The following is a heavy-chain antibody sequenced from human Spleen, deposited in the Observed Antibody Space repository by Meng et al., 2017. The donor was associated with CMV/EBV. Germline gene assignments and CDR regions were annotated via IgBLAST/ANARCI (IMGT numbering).Heavy chain of an antibody. V-gene: IGHV2-5*01. J-gene: IGHJ4*02. CDR1: LSTSGVG. D-gene: IGHD3-22*01. CDR2: IYWNDDK. Sequence: LSTSGVGVGWIRQTPGKALEWLALIYWNDDKRYSPSLKSRLTITKDTSKNQVVLTMTNMDPVDTATYYCAHSPYPHYYYDSSGYYFDYWGQGTLVTVSS. CDR3: AHSPYPHYYYDSSGYYFDY.